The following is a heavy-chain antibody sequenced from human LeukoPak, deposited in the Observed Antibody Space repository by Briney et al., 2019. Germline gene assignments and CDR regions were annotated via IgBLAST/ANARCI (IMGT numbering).Heavy chain of an antibody. J-gene: IGHJ4*02. CDR1: GFSFSSYA. D-gene: IGHD6-19*01. CDR2: ISGSGGST. Sequence: PGGSLRLSCAASGFSFSSYAMIWVRQAPGKGLEWVSSISGSGGSTYSADSLKGRFTISRDNSKNTLYLQINSLRTDDTAVFYCARGGLGSAFDNWGQGTLVTVSS. CDR3: ARGGLGSAFDN. V-gene: IGHV3-23*01.